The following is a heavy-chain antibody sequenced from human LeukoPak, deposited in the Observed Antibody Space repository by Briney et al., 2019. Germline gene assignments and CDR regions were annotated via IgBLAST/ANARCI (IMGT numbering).Heavy chain of an antibody. CDR2: ISSSSSYI. D-gene: IGHD3-10*01. V-gene: IGHV3-21*01. Sequence: GGSLRLSCAASGSTFSSYSMNWVRQAPGKGLEWVSSISSSSSYIYYADSVKGRFTISRDNAKNSLYLQMNSLRAEDTAVYYCARDRGGDYDYWGQGTLVAVSS. J-gene: IGHJ4*02. CDR1: GSTFSSYS. CDR3: ARDRGGDYDY.